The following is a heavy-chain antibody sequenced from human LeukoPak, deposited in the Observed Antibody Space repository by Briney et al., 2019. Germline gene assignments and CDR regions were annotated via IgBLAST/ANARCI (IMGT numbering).Heavy chain of an antibody. CDR1: GFTFSRYW. CDR2: INSDGTPT. CDR3: ARPTGYGGNADYFDY. J-gene: IGHJ4*02. Sequence: GGSLRLSCAASGFTFSRYWMHWVRQAPGKGLVWVSRINSDGTPTSYADSVKGRFTISRDNVKNTLYLQMNSLRAEDTAVYYCARPTGYGGNADYFDYWGQGTLVTVSS. D-gene: IGHD2-15*01. V-gene: IGHV3-74*01.